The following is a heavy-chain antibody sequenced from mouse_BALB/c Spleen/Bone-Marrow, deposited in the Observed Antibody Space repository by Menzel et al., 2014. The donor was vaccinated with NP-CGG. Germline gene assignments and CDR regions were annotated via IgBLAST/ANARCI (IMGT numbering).Heavy chain of an antibody. V-gene: IGHV1-18*01. D-gene: IGHD1-1*01. CDR2: INPYNGGT. Sequence: EVQLQQSGPELVKPGASMKISCKASGYSFTGYTMNWVKQSHGKNLEWIGLINPYNGGTSYNQKFKGKATLTVDRSSNTAYTELLSLTSEDSAVYYCARDYYGSSYGFAYWGQGTLVTVSA. CDR1: GYSFTGYT. CDR3: ARDYYGSSYGFAY. J-gene: IGHJ3*01.